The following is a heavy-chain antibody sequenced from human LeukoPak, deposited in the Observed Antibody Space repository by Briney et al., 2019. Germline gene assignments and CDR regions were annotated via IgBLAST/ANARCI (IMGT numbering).Heavy chain of an antibody. Sequence: ASVKVSCKASGYTFTGYYMHWVRQAPGQGLEWMGWINPNSGGANYAQKFQGRVTMTRDTSISTAYMELSRLRSDDTAVYYCARDYSGYDRFDYWGQGTLVTVSS. D-gene: IGHD5-12*01. CDR3: ARDYSGYDRFDY. V-gene: IGHV1-2*02. CDR1: GYTFTGYY. CDR2: INPNSGGA. J-gene: IGHJ4*02.